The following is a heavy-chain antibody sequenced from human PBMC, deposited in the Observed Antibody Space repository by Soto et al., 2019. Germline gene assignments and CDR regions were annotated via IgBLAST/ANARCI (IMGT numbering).Heavy chain of an antibody. V-gene: IGHV3-21*01. CDR1: GFIFNSHN. J-gene: IGHJ6*02. Sequence: PLGSLRLSCAASGFIFNSHNMNWVRQAPGQGLEWVSSITGSSSSIFYADSVKGRFTVSRDNAKNSLYLQMNSLRAEDTAVYYCARLVASETGYGMDVWGQGTTVTVSS. CDR2: ITGSSSSI. D-gene: IGHD2-15*01. CDR3: ARLVASETGYGMDV.